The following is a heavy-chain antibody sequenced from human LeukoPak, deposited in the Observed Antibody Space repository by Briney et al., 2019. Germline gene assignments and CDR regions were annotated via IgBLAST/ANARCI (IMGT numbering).Heavy chain of an antibody. D-gene: IGHD3-10*01. Sequence: GGSLRLSCAASGFSFSSYSMNWVRQAPGKGLEWVSSITVKGRFTISRDNAKNSLYLQMNSLRADDTAVYYCARLDWMVRGVSGWFDPWGQGTLVTVSS. CDR1: GFSFSSYS. CDR3: ARLDWMVRGVSGWFDP. CDR2: IT. V-gene: IGHV3-21*04. J-gene: IGHJ5*02.